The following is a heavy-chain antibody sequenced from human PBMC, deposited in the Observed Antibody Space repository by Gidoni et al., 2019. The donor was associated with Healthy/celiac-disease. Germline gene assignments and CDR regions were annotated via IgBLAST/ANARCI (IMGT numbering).Heavy chain of an antibody. CDR1: GFTVSSNY. J-gene: IGHJ4*02. CDR2: IYSGGST. V-gene: IGHV3-53*01. Sequence: VQLVESGGGLIPPGGSLRLSCAASGFTVSSNYMSWVHQAPGKGLEWVSVIYSGGSTYYADSVKGRFTISRDNSKNTLYLQMNSLRAEETAVYYCAREVRGEGFDYWGQGTMVTVSS. D-gene: IGHD3-3*01. CDR3: AREVRGEGFDY.